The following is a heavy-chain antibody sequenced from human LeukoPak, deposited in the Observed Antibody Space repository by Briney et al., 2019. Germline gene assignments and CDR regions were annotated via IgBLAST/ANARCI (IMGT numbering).Heavy chain of an antibody. CDR1: GFTFSSYS. CDR3: ARDLIGGNYDSSGYYRRDY. J-gene: IGHJ4*02. Sequence: GGSLRLSCAASGFTFSSYSMNWVRQAPGKGLEWVSYISSSSSTIYYADSVKGRFTISRDSAKNSLYLQMNSLRAEDTAVYYCARDLIGGNYDSSGYYRRDYWGQGTLVTVSS. D-gene: IGHD3-22*01. V-gene: IGHV3-48*01. CDR2: ISSSSSTI.